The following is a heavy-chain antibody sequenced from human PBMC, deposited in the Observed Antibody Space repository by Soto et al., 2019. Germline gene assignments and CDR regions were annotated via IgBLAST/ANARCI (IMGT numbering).Heavy chain of an antibody. V-gene: IGHV3-23*01. CDR3: AMATATGGGAFDI. D-gene: IGHD2-8*02. J-gene: IGHJ3*02. Sequence: GGSLRLSCAASGFTFSSNDMSWVRQAPGKGLEWVSALSTGGGDRYYADSVKGRFTISRDISKSTLFLQMNSLRAVDTAVYYCAMATATGGGAFDICGQGTMVTASS. CDR2: LSTGGGDR. CDR1: GFTFSSND.